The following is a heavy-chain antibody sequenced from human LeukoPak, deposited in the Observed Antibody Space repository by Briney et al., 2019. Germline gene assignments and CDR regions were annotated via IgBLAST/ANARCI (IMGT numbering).Heavy chain of an antibody. V-gene: IGHV4-34*01. Sequence: SETLSLTCAVYGGSFSGYYWSWIRQPPGKGLEWIGEINYSGSTNYNPSLKSRVTISVDTSKNQFSLKLSSVTAADTAVYYCARHVRDVVVVPAIYYMDVWGKGTTVTVSS. J-gene: IGHJ6*03. CDR3: ARHVRDVVVVPAIYYMDV. CDR1: GGSFSGYY. CDR2: INYSGST. D-gene: IGHD2-2*01.